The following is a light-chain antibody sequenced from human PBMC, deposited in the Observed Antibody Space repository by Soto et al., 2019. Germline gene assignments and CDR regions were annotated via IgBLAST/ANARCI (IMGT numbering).Light chain of an antibody. Sequence: DIQMTQSPSSLSASVGDRVTLSCRASQSISDYLNWYQHKAGKAPKLLIYAASSLQSGVPSRFVGSGSGTDFTLTISSRQPEDFATYYCQQTHTPPRTFGQGTKVEIK. CDR3: QQTHTPPRT. J-gene: IGKJ1*01. CDR2: AAS. CDR1: QSISDY. V-gene: IGKV1-39*01.